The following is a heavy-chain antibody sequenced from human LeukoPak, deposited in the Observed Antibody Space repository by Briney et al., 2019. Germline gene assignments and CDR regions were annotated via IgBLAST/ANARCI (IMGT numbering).Heavy chain of an antibody. J-gene: IGHJ6*02. D-gene: IGHD4-11*01. CDR3: ARPPYSNSGGMGV. CDR2: IYPGDSDT. Sequence: GESLKISCKGSGYSFTSYWIGWVRQMPGKGLEWMGIIYPGDSDTRYSPSFQGQVTISADKSISTAYLQWSSLKTSDTAMYYCARPPYSNSGGMGVWGQGTTVTVSS. CDR1: GYSFTSYW. V-gene: IGHV5-51*01.